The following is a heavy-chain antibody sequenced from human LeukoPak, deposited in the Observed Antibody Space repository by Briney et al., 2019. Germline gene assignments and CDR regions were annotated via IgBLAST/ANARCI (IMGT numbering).Heavy chain of an antibody. V-gene: IGHV3-21*01. Sequence: GGSLRLSCAASGFTFSSYSMNWVRQAPGKGLEWVSSISSSSYIYYADSVKGRFTISRDNAKNSLYLQMNSLRAEDTAVYYCASYLASDAFDIWGQGTMVTVSS. J-gene: IGHJ3*02. CDR3: ASYLASDAFDI. CDR1: GFTFSSYS. CDR2: ISSSSYI.